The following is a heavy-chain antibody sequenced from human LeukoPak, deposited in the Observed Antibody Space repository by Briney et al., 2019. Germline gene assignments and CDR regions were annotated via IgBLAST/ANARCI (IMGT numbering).Heavy chain of an antibody. CDR1: GGSIDSTNW. Sequence: PSETLSLTCDVSGGSIDSTNWWNWVRQPPGKGLEWIGEIHHDGRINYNPSLKSRVTISVDTSKNQFSLKLNSVTAADTAVYYCARGAAAALWYYFDYWGQGTLVTVSS. CDR3: ARGAAAALWYYFDY. V-gene: IGHV4/OR15-8*01. D-gene: IGHD6-13*01. CDR2: IHHDGRI. J-gene: IGHJ4*02.